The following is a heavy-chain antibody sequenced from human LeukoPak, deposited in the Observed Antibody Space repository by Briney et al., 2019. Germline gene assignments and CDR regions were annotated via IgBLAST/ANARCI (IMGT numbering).Heavy chain of an antibody. D-gene: IGHD3-22*01. CDR2: IYPGDSDT. J-gene: IGHJ4*02. CDR3: ARLGRYDNSGYYYAY. V-gene: IGHV5-51*01. Sequence: GESLKISFKGSGXSFTNYWIGWVRQMPGKGLEWMGIIYPGDSDTRYSPSFQGQVTISADKSISTAYLQWSSLKASDTAMYYCARLGRYDNSGYYYAYWGQGIQVTVSS. CDR1: GXSFTNYW.